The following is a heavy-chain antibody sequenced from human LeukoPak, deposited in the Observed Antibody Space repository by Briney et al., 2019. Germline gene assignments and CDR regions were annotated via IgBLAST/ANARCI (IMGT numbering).Heavy chain of an antibody. V-gene: IGHV3-48*01. CDR1: GFTFSSYS. D-gene: IGHD3-10*01. CDR2: ISTGSSTI. Sequence: GSLRLSCAASGFTFSSYSMNWVRQAPGKGLEWVSYISTGSSTIYYADSVKGRFTISRDNAKNSLYLQMNSLRAEDTAVYYCARDGSGANWFDPRGQGTLVTVSS. J-gene: IGHJ5*02. CDR3: ARDGSGANWFDP.